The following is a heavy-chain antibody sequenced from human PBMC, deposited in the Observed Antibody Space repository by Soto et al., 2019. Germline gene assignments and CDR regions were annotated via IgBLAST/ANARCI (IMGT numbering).Heavy chain of an antibody. CDR1: GYSFTSYW. Sequence: PGESLKISCKGSGYSFTSYWIGWVRQMPGKGLEWMGIIYPGDSDTRYSPSFQGQVTIPADKSISTAYLQWSSLKASDTAMYYCARSNYYGSGSYMPGGRGYYYVMDVWGQGTTVTVSS. D-gene: IGHD3-10*01. CDR3: ARSNYYGSGSYMPGGRGYYYVMDV. J-gene: IGHJ6*02. V-gene: IGHV5-51*01. CDR2: IYPGDSDT.